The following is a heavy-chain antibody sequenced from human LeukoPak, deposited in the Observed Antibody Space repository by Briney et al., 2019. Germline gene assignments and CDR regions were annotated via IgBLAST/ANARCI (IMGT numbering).Heavy chain of an antibody. CDR2: ISAYNGNT. V-gene: IGHV1-18*01. D-gene: IGHD2-21*01. Sequence: GASVKVSCKASGYTFISYGISWVRQAPGQGLEWMGWISAYNGNTNYAHKLQGRVTMTTDTSTSTVYMELRSLRSDDTAVYYCARDRDWNWFDPWGQGTLVTVSS. CDR1: GYTFISYG. J-gene: IGHJ5*02. CDR3: ARDRDWNWFDP.